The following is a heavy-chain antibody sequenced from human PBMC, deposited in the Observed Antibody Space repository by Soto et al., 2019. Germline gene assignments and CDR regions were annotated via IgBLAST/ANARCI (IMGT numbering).Heavy chain of an antibody. V-gene: IGHV1-18*01. J-gene: IGHJ4*02. CDR3: ARGDGDTLDY. CDR1: GYTFTHYG. Sequence: QVQLVQSGAEVKKPGASVKVSCKASGYTFTHYGITWVRQAPGQGLEWTGWINAYVGETKSAQKYQGRITVTMDTSTNTAYLELRSLRSDDTAVCYCARGDGDTLDYWGQGTLVRVSA. CDR2: INAYVGET.